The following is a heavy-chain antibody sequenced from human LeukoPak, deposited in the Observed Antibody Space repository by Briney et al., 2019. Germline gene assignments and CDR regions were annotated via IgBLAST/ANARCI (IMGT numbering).Heavy chain of an antibody. J-gene: IGHJ4*02. CDR2: IKSKTDGGTT. D-gene: IGHD3-10*01. V-gene: IGHV3-15*01. Sequence: PGGSLRLSCAASGFTFSSYEMNWVRQAPGKGLEWVGRIKSKTDGGTTDYAAPVKGRFTISRDDSKNTLYLQMNSLKTEDTAVYYCTKARRYYYGSGSFFSYYFDYWGQGTLVTASS. CDR3: TKARRYYYGSGSFFSYYFDY. CDR1: GFTFSSYE.